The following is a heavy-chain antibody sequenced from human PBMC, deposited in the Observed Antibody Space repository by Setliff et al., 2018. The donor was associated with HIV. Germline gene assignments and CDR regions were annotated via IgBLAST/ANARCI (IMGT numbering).Heavy chain of an antibody. CDR3: AKGASGYFHLYYFDY. Sequence: PGGSLRLSCAASGFMFDDYAMHWVRQGPGKGLEWVSGISWNSYSIGYADSVKGRFTISRDNAKNSLYLQMNSLRAEDMAFYYCAKGASGYFHLYYFDYWGQGTLVTVSS. CDR1: GFMFDDYA. J-gene: IGHJ4*02. CDR2: ISWNSYSI. D-gene: IGHD3-22*01. V-gene: IGHV3-9*03.